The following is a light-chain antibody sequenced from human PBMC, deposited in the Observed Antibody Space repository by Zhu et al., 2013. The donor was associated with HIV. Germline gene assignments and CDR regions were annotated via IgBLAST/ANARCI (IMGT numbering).Light chain of an antibody. Sequence: EILLTQSPGTLSLSPGERATLSCRASQSVNSRFLVWYQQKPGQAPRLFIYGASNRATGIPDRFSGSGSGTDFTLTINRLEPEDFAVYYCHQYDRSPWTFGQGTKVEIK. CDR3: HQYDRSPWT. V-gene: IGKV3-20*01. J-gene: IGKJ1*01. CDR1: QSVNSRF. CDR2: GAS.